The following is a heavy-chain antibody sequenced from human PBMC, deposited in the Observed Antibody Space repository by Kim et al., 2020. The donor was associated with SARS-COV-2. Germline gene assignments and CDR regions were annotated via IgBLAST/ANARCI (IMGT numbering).Heavy chain of an antibody. D-gene: IGHD6-6*01. V-gene: IGHV4-39*02. CDR2: IYSSGTT. J-gene: IGHJ5*02. Sequence: SETLSLTCSVSGGSISSSGYYWDWIRPPPEKGLEWIGSIYSSGTTYYNSPLKSRVTVSVDTSKSPFSLRLISVTAAATAVYYCARRRPTRYWFDPWGQGT. CDR1: GGSISSSGYY. CDR3: ARRRPTRYWFDP.